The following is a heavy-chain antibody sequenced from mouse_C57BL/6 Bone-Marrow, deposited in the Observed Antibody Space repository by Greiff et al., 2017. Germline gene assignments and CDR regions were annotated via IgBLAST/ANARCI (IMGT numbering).Heavy chain of an antibody. Sequence: DVKLVESGGDLVKPGGSLKLSCAASGFTFSSYGMSWVRQTPDKRLEWVATISSGGSYTYYPDSVKGRFTITSDNAKNTLYLQMSSLKSEDTAMYYCAIMITTFAYWGQGTLVTVSA. CDR3: AIMITTFAY. CDR2: ISSGGSYT. J-gene: IGHJ3*01. CDR1: GFTFSSYG. D-gene: IGHD2-4*01. V-gene: IGHV5-6*02.